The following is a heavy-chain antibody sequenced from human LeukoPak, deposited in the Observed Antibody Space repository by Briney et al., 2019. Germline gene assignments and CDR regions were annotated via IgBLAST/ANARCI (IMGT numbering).Heavy chain of an antibody. D-gene: IGHD6-6*01. CDR1: GGSISSYY. Sequence: PSETLSLTCTVSGGSISSYYWSWIRQPAGKGLEWIGRIYTSGSTNYNPSLKSRVTMSVDTSKNQFSLKLSSVTAADTAVYYCARDQGYSSSPYYFDYWGQGTLVTVSS. CDR2: IYTSGST. J-gene: IGHJ4*02. CDR3: ARDQGYSSSPYYFDY. V-gene: IGHV4-4*07.